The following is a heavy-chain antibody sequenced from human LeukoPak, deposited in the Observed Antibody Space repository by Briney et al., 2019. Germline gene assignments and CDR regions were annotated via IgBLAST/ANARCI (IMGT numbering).Heavy chain of an antibody. CDR1: GFTFSSYS. CDR2: ISSSSSSI. D-gene: IGHD3-10*01. V-gene: IGHV3-48*02. CDR3: ARDYYYGFYY. Sequence: GGSLRLSCAASGFTFSSYSMNWVRQAPGKGLEWVSYISSSSSSIHYADSVKGRFTISRDNAKNSLYLQMSSLRDEDTAMYYYARDYYYGFYYWGQGTLVTVSS. J-gene: IGHJ4*02.